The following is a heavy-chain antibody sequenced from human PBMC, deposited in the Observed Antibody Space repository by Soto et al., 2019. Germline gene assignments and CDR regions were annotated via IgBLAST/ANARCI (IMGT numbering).Heavy chain of an antibody. J-gene: IGHJ4*02. CDR2: IWSDGSNK. V-gene: IGHV3-33*01. D-gene: IGHD3-3*02. Sequence: HPGGSLGLSCAASGFTLSPYHMHWVRQAPGKGLEWVAVIWSDGSNKYYADSVKGRFTISRDNSKNTLYLQMNSLRVEDTAVYYCSRIGICPLDFDYWGQGTLVTVSS. CDR3: SRIGICPLDFDY. CDR1: GFTLSPYH.